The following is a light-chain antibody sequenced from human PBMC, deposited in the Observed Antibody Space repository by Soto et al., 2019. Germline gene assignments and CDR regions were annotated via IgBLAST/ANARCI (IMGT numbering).Light chain of an antibody. J-gene: IGLJ3*02. Sequence: QSALTQPASVSGSPGQSITISCTGTNSDVGRYNYVSWYQQHPGKAPKLMIYEVSNRPSGVSNRFSGSKSGNTASLTISGLQAEDEADYYCQTWGTGIVVFGGGTKLTVL. CDR1: NSDVGRYNY. V-gene: IGLV2-14*01. CDR2: EVS. CDR3: QTWGTGIVV.